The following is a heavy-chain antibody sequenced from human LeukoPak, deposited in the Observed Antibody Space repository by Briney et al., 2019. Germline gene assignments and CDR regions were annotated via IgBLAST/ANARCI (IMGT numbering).Heavy chain of an antibody. CDR3: ARRYCTPSSCYSDY. J-gene: IGHJ4*02. V-gene: IGHV3-11*01. D-gene: IGHD2-8*01. CDR1: GFIFSDYY. Sequence: GGSLRLSCAASGFIFSDYYMSWIRQAPGKGLEWVSFISDGGRPLHYADSVKGRFTISRDNAKNSLYLQMNSLRDEDTAVYFCARRYCTPSSCYSDYWGQGALVTVSS. CDR2: ISDGGRPL.